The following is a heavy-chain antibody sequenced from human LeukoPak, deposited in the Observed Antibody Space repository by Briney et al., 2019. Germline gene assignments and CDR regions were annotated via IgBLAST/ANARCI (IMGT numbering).Heavy chain of an antibody. V-gene: IGHV3-7*01. J-gene: IGHJ4*02. CDR3: ASGLRYFDWLLPNFDY. Sequence: GGSLRLSCAASGFTFSDFWMNWVRQAPGKGLEWVANINQNGRELFYVDSAKGRFTIYRDNARNSVYLQMNSLRAEDTAVYYCASGLRYFDWLLPNFDYWGQGTLVTVSS. D-gene: IGHD3-9*01. CDR2: INQNGREL. CDR1: GFTFSDFW.